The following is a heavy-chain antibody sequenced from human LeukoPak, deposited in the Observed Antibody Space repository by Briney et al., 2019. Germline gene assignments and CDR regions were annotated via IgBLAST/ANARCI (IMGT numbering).Heavy chain of an antibody. CDR2: IYYSGST. Sequence: SETLSLTCTVSGGSISSYYWSWIRQPPGKGREWIGYIYYSGSTNYNPSLKSRVTISVDTSKNQFSLKLSSVTAADTAVYYCAREGAWSGYYKPNNWFDPWGQGTLVTVSS. D-gene: IGHD3-3*01. CDR1: GGSISSYY. V-gene: IGHV4-59*01. CDR3: AREGAWSGYYKPNNWFDP. J-gene: IGHJ5*02.